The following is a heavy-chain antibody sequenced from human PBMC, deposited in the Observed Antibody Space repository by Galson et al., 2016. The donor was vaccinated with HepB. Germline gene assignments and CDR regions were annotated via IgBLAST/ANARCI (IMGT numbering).Heavy chain of an antibody. CDR2: TYYRSTWNN. CDR1: GDSVSSNSVA. V-gene: IGHV6-1*01. J-gene: IGHJ4*02. D-gene: IGHD1/OR15-1a*01. CDR3: ARDSPGNSFFDF. Sequence: CAISGDSVSSNSVAWTWIRQSPSRGLEWLGRTYYRSTWNNHYAESVRGRIAINPDTSKNQFSLQLESVTPEDTGIYFCARDSPGNSFFDFWGQGTLVTVSS.